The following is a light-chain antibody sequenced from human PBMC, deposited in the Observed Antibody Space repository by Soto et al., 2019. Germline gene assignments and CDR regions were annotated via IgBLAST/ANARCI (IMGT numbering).Light chain of an antibody. V-gene: IGKV1-9*01. CDR2: EVS. CDR3: QHLNSYPIT. J-gene: IGKJ5*01. CDR1: QGVSSH. Sequence: QLTQFRSSLSASVGDRATLTCRASQGVSSHLAWHQQKPGKAPKLLIYEVSTLQSGVPSRFSGSGSGTDFTLTISSLQPEDFATYYCQHLNSYPITFGQPTRLEI.